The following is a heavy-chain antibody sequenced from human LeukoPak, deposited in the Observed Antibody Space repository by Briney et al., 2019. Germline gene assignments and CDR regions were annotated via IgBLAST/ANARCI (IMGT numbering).Heavy chain of an antibody. CDR3: ARARQVTMVVTADY. V-gene: IGHV1-18*01. CDR1: GYTFTSYG. Sequence: GASVKVSCEASGYTFTSYGISWVRQAPGQGLEWMGWISAYNGNTNYAQKLQGRVTMTTDTSTSTAYMELRSLRSDDTAVYYCARARQVTMVVTADYWGQGTLVTVSS. D-gene: IGHD4-23*01. CDR2: ISAYNGNT. J-gene: IGHJ4*02.